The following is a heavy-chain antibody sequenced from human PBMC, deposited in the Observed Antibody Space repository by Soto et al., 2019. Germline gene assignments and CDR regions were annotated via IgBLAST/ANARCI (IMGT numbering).Heavy chain of an antibody. CDR1: GFTFSSYG. CDR2: IWYDGSNK. D-gene: IGHD4-4*01. J-gene: IGHJ4*02. Sequence: QVQLVESGGGVVQPGRSLRLSCAASGFTFSSYGMHWVRQAPGKGLEWVAVIWYDGSNKYYADSVKGRFTISRDNSKNTLYLQMNSLIAEDTAVYYCASATPTYSRLFDYWGQGTLVTVSS. V-gene: IGHV3-33*01. CDR3: ASATPTYSRLFDY.